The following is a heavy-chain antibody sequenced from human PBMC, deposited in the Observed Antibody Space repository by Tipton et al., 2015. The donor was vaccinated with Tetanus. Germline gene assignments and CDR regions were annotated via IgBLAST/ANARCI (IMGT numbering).Heavy chain of an antibody. CDR2: VHYSGST. CDR1: GGSVNSGGYY. D-gene: IGHD6-19*01. V-gene: IGHV4-61*08. J-gene: IGHJ3*02. Sequence: TLSLTCTVSGGSVNSGGYYWSWIRQPPGRGLEWIGYVHYSGSTNYSPSLRSRVTLSVDTSKNQFSLKLSSVTAADTAVYYCARIGWLQQNKPAFDIWGQGTVVTVSS. CDR3: ARIGWLQQNKPAFDI.